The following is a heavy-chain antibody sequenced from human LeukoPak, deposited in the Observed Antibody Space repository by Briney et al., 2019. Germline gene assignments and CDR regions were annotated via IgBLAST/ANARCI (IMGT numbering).Heavy chain of an antibody. CDR3: ATDLRDGYKFDY. CDR1: GFTVSRNY. D-gene: IGHD5-24*01. Sequence: GGSLRLSCAASGFTVSRNYMSWVRQAPGKGLEWVSVIYSDGRTYYADSVKGRFTISRDNSKNTLYLQMNRLRAEDTAVYYCATDLRDGYKFDYWGQGTLVTVSS. V-gene: IGHV3-53*01. CDR2: IYSDGRT. J-gene: IGHJ4*02.